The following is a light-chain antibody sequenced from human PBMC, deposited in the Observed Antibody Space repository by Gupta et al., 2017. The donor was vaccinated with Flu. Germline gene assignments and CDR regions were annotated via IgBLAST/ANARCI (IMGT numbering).Light chain of an antibody. Sequence: DIVMTQFPLSLPVTPGESASISCRSSQSLLHSNGYNYLDWYLQKPGQSPQLLIFLGSNRASGVPDRISGSGSGTDFTLKISRVEAEDVGVYYCMQSLETPYTFGLGTKLEIK. CDR2: LGS. CDR1: QSLLHSNGYNY. J-gene: IGKJ2*01. V-gene: IGKV2-28*01. CDR3: MQSLETPYT.